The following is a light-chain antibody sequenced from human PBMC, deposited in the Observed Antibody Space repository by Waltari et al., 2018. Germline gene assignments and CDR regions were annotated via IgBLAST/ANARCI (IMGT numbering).Light chain of an antibody. CDR1: QSVFSN. Sequence: EIVMTQSPATLSVSPGERATLSCRASQSVFSNVAWYQQKPGHAPRLLMYEASIRATGISAKFRGSGSGTEFTLTISSVQSEDFAVYYGQQYNRWPPITFGQGTRLEIK. V-gene: IGKV3-15*01. CDR2: EAS. CDR3: QQYNRWPPIT. J-gene: IGKJ5*01.